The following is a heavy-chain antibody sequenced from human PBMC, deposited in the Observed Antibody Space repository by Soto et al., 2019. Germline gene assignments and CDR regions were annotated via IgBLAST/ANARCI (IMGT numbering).Heavy chain of an antibody. V-gene: IGHV1-3*01. Sequence: ASVKVSCKASGYTFTSYAMHWVRQAPGQRLEWMGWINAGNGNTKYSQKFQGRVTITRDTSASTAYMELSSLRSEDTAVYYCARPPRGGVAIFGVVNFGFDPWGEGTRVT. CDR3: ARPPRGGVAIFGVVNFGFDP. D-gene: IGHD3-3*01. CDR2: INAGNGNT. J-gene: IGHJ5*02. CDR1: GYTFTSYA.